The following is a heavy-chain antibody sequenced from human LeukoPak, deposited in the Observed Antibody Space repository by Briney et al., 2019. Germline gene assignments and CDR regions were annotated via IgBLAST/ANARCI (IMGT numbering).Heavy chain of an antibody. J-gene: IGHJ6*03. CDR1: GFTFSTYN. Sequence: GGSLRLSCAASGFTFSTYNMNWVRQAPGKGLEWVSSISSSSTYIYYADSVKGRFTISRDNAKNSLYVQMNSLRAEDTAVYYCARANFARSVVAYYYYMDVWGKGTTVTVSS. CDR3: ARANFARSVVAYYYYMDV. V-gene: IGHV3-21*01. D-gene: IGHD2-15*01. CDR2: ISSSSTYI.